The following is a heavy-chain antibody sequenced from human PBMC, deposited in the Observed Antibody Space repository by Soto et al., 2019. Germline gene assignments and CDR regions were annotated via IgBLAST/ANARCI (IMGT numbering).Heavy chain of an antibody. CDR1: GGSISSGGYY. D-gene: IGHD3-22*01. Sequence: SETRSLTCTVSGGSISSGGYYWSWIRQHPGKGLEWIGYIYYSGSTYYNPSLKSRVTISVDTSKNQFSLKLSSVTAADTAVYYCARDSSGYYPSPFDYWGQGTLVTVSS. V-gene: IGHV4-31*03. CDR2: IYYSGST. J-gene: IGHJ4*02. CDR3: ARDSSGYYPSPFDY.